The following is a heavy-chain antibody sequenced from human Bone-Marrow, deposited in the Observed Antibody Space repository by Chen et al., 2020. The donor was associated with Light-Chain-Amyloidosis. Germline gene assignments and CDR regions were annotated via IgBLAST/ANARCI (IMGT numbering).Heavy chain of an antibody. V-gene: IGHV4-31*03. CDR3: AIRVSRRFDR. J-gene: IGHJ5*02. CDR2: VYHGGAT. CDR1: GASISGASYY. Sequence: QVQLQESGPGLVKPSQTLSLPCTVSGASISGASYYWTWIRHRPGEGLECLGYVYHGGATSHFNPSLKRRVARSLHPSQNKCSRRLDSVNAADTAVYYCAIRVSRRFDRWGQGTLVTVSP.